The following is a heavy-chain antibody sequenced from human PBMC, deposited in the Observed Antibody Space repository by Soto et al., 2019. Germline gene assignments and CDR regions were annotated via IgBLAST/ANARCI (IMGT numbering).Heavy chain of an antibody. CDR3: ARARIEVADTADFDC. CDR2: IYHGGST. Sequence: XETLSLRCAVSGGSISSSNRWSWVRQPPGKGLEWIGEIYHGGSTEYNPSLKSRVTISVDKSKNQFSLKLTSVTAADTAMYLCARARIEVADTADFDCWAQGPLVTVS. CDR1: GGSISSSNR. V-gene: IGHV4-4*01. D-gene: IGHD6-19*01. J-gene: IGHJ4*02.